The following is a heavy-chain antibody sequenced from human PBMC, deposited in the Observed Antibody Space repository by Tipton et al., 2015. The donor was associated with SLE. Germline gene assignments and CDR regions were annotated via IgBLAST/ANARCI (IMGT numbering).Heavy chain of an antibody. CDR3: ARVWLNNAFDI. Sequence: TLSLTCTVSGGSITNHYWNWIRQPPGKGLEWIGYIHYSGTTHDNPSLKSRVTMSVDMSKNQIFLKMTSVAAADSAVYFCARVWLNNAFDIWGQGTRVTVSS. CDR2: IHYSGTT. J-gene: IGHJ3*02. V-gene: IGHV4-59*11. D-gene: IGHD2/OR15-2a*01. CDR1: GGSITNHY.